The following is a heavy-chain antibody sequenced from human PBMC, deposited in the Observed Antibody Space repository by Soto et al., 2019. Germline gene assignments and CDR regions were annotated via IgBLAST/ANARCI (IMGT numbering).Heavy chain of an antibody. CDR1: GGSINNVYYY. D-gene: IGHD4-17*01. J-gene: IGHJ4*02. Sequence: PSETQSLTCSVSGGSINNVYYYWSWIRQPPGKGLEWIGYIFYIGSTYYNPSLNSRVTISVDTSKNQFSLKLSSVSAADTAVYYCPSDYGDFYFDYPAQLT. CDR2: IFYIGST. CDR3: PSDYGDFYFDY. V-gene: IGHV4-30-4*01.